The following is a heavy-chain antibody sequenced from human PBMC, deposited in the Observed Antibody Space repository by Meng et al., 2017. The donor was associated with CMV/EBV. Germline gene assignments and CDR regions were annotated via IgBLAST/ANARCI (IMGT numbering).Heavy chain of an antibody. Sequence: QVQSQESGPGLVKPSETLSLTCTVSGGSISSYYWSWIRQPAGKGLEWIGRIYTSGSTNYNPSLKSRVTMSVDTSKNQFSLKLSSVTAADTAVYYCARDLMNCSSTSCANWFDPWGQGTLVTVSS. CDR3: ARDLMNCSSTSCANWFDP. CDR1: GGSISSYY. J-gene: IGHJ5*02. D-gene: IGHD2-2*01. V-gene: IGHV4-4*07. CDR2: IYTSGST.